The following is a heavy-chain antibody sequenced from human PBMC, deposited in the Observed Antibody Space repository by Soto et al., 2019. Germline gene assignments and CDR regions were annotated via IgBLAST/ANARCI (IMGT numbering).Heavy chain of an antibody. Sequence: GASVKVSCKASGYTFTSYDINWVRQATGQGLEWMGWMDPNSGNTGYAQKFQGRVTMTRNTSISTAYMELSSLRSEDTAVYYCARVRLARRPLYYYGMDVWGQWTTVTVS. CDR1: GYTFTSYD. CDR2: MDPNSGNT. CDR3: ARVRLARRPLYYYGMDV. V-gene: IGHV1-8*01. J-gene: IGHJ6*02. D-gene: IGHD3-10*01.